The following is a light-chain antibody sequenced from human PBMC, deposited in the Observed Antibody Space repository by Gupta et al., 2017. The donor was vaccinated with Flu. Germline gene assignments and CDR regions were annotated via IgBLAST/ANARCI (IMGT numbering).Light chain of an antibody. Sequence: DIVMTQSPDSQAVSLGETAAINCKSSQNIFYSYGNRSYLAWYQQKPGQPPMLLISCASTLESGVADRFSGRGSGTDFTLTISRLQAEDVAIYYCQQYHSIPYTFGQGTRLEI. V-gene: IGKV4-1*01. CDR2: CAS. CDR3: QQYHSIPYT. CDR1: QNIFYSYGNRSY. J-gene: IGKJ2*01.